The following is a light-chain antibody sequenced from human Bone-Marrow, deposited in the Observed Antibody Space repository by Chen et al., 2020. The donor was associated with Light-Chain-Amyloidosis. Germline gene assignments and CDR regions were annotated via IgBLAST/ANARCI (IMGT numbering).Light chain of an antibody. J-gene: IGKJ4*01. CDR2: WAS. CDR3: QQYYDTPLT. V-gene: IGKV4-1*01. Sequence: DIVMTQSPDSLAVSLGERAKITCKSSQSVLYAANKDNYLAWYQQKPGQPPKLPIYWASTRESGVPSRFSGGGSGTDFTLTISSLQAEDVALYYCQQYYDTPLTFGGGTRVEIK. CDR1: QSVLYAANKDNY.